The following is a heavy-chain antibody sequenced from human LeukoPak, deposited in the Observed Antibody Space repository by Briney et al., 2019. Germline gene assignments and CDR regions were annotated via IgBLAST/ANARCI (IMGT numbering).Heavy chain of an antibody. Sequence: ASVKVSCKASGGTFSSYAISWVRQAPGQGLEWMGGIIPIFGTANYAQKFQGRVTITADESTSTAYMELSSLRSEDTAVYYCARGHLGLGFLEWLPTLGSSYYYYYGMDVWGQGTTVTVSS. CDR3: ARGHLGLGFLEWLPTLGSSYYYYYGMDV. V-gene: IGHV1-69*13. CDR1: GGTFSSYA. J-gene: IGHJ6*02. CDR2: IIPIFGTA. D-gene: IGHD3-3*01.